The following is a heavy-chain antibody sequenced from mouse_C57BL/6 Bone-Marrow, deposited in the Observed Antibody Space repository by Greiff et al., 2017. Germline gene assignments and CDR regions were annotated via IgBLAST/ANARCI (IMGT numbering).Heavy chain of an antibody. Sequence: QVTLKVSGAELARPGASVKLSCKASGYTFTSYGISWVKQRTGQGLEWIGEIYPRSGNTYYNEKFKGKATLTADKSSSTAYMELRSLTSEDSAVYFCARKANWDWYFDVWGTGTTVTVSS. V-gene: IGHV1-81*01. D-gene: IGHD4-1*01. CDR1: GYTFTSYG. CDR2: IYPRSGNT. J-gene: IGHJ1*03. CDR3: ARKANWDWYFDV.